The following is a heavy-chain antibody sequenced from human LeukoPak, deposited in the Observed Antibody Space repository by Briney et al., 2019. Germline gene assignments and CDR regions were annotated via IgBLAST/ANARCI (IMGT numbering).Heavy chain of an antibody. D-gene: IGHD6-13*01. J-gene: IGHJ6*03. CDR3: ARGVPKGSSWPRLNYYMDV. CDR1: GGSISSSNW. CDR2: IYHSGST. V-gene: IGHV4-4*02. Sequence: PSGTLSLTCAVSGGSISSSNWWSWVRPPPGKGLEWIGEIYHSGSTNYNPSLKSRVTISVDKSKNQFSLKLSSVTAADTAVYYCARGVPKGSSWPRLNYYMDVWGKGTTVTVSS.